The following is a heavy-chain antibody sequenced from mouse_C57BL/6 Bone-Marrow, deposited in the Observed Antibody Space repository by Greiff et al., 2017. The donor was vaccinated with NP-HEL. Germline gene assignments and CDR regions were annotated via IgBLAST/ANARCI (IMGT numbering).Heavy chain of an antibody. CDR3: ARGRWLLAY. CDR1: GYAFSSSW. V-gene: IGHV1-82*01. J-gene: IGHJ3*01. Sequence: QVQLQQSGPELVKPGASVKISCKASGYAFSSSWMNWVKQRPGKGLEWIGRIYPGDGDTNYNGKFKGKATLTADKASSTAYMQLSSLTSEDSAVYFCARGRWLLAYWGQGTLVTVSA. D-gene: IGHD2-3*01. CDR2: IYPGDGDT.